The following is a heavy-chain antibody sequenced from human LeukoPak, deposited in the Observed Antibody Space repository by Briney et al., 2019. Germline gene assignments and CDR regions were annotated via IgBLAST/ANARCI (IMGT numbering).Heavy chain of an antibody. CDR3: ARNRRRDPAAAEDY. J-gene: IGHJ4*02. CDR2: ISAYNGNT. D-gene: IGHD6-13*01. Sequence: ASVKVSCKASGYTFTSYAMHWVRQAPGQRLEWMGWISAYNGNTNYAQKLQGRVTMTTDTSTSTAYMELRSLRSDDTAVYYCARNRRRDPAAAEDYWGQGTLVTVSS. CDR1: GYTFTSYA. V-gene: IGHV1-18*01.